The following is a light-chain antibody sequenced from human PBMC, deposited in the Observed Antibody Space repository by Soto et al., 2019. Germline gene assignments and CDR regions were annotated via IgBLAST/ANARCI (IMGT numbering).Light chain of an antibody. CDR2: AAS. CDR3: QHYYNWRQHT. CDR1: QTVVTN. V-gene: IGKV3-15*01. Sequence: EIVMTQSPATLSVSLGESATLSCRASQTVVTNLAWYQQTPGQAPRLLIYAASTRATGIPARFSGSGSGTEFTLTISSLQSEDFPVYYCQHYYNWRQHTFGQGTKLEIK. J-gene: IGKJ2*01.